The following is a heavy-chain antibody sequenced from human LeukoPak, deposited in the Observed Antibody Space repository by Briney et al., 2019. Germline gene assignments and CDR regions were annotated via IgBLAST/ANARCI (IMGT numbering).Heavy chain of an antibody. V-gene: IGHV3-23*01. CDR2: VSGSGTNT. CDR1: GFTFSKSA. D-gene: IGHD6-13*01. Sequence: PGGSLRLSCSASGFTFSKSAINWVRQAPGKGLEWVSGVSGSGTNTSYADSVKGRFTISRDNSKNTLYLQMNSLRAEDTAVYYCARGWSSSWPDYWGQGTLVTVSS. CDR3: ARGWSSSWPDY. J-gene: IGHJ4*02.